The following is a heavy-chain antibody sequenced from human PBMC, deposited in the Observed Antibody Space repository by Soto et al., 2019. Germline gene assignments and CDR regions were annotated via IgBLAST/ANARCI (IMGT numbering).Heavy chain of an antibody. V-gene: IGHV3-11*01. Sequence: GGSLRLSCAASGFTFSDRYMSWIRQAPGKGLEWISYISSSGSTIHYADSVKGRFTISRDNAKNSVYLQMSSLRAEDTAVYYCTRESTGSYYFFDFWGQGTLVTVSS. CDR2: ISSSGSTI. CDR1: GFTFSDRY. D-gene: IGHD1-26*01. J-gene: IGHJ4*02. CDR3: TRESTGSYYFFDF.